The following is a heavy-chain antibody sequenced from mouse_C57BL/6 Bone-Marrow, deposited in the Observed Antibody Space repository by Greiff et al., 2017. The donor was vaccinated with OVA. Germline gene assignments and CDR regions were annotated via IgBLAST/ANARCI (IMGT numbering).Heavy chain of an antibody. CDR1: GYTFTSYW. J-gene: IGHJ4*01. V-gene: IGHV1-55*01. D-gene: IGHD2-2*01. Sequence: QVQLQQSGAELVKPGASVKMSCKASGYTFTSYWITWVKQRPGQGLEWIGDIYPGSGSTNYNEKFKSKATLTVDTSSSTAYMQLSSLTSEDSAVYYCARYGYSYAMDYWGQGTSVTVSS. CDR3: ARYGYSYAMDY. CDR2: IYPGSGST.